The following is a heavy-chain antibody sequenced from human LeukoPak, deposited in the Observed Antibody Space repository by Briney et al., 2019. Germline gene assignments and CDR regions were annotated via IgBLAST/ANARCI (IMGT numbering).Heavy chain of an antibody. CDR2: ISSSSGYI. J-gene: IGHJ4*02. D-gene: IGHD4-11*01. CDR1: GFTFSRYT. Sequence: GGSLRLSCAASGFTFSRYTMNWVRQAPGKGLEWVSSISSSSGYIYYVDSVKGRFTISRDNAKNLLYLQMKSMRAEDTAVYYCALGDYSKPFDYWGQGTLVTVSS. CDR3: ALGDYSKPFDY. V-gene: IGHV3-21*06.